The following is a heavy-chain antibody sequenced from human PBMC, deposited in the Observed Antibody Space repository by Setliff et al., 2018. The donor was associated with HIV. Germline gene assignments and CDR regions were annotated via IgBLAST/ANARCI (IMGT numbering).Heavy chain of an antibody. V-gene: IGHV4-38-2*02. CDR3: ARQAWHYDRDGYFIDY. Sequence: LCLTCSVSGYFISNGYYWGWIRQPPGKGLEWVGTIYQNGNTYYSPSPESRVSVSMDMSRNQFSVKLNSATAADTAVYYCARQAWHYDRDGYFIDYWGQGKLVTVSS. CDR2: IYQNGNT. D-gene: IGHD3-22*01. CDR1: GYFISNGYY. J-gene: IGHJ4*02.